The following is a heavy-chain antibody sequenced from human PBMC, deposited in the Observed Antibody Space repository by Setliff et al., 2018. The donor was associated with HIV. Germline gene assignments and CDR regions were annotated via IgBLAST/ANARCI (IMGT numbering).Heavy chain of an antibody. CDR3: ARGGLSGDYIFGFYY. CDR2: ISAYNGNT. CDR1: GYTFTSYG. Sequence: ASVKVSCKASGYTFTSYGISGVRQAPGQGLEWMGWISAYNGNTNYAQKLRGRVTMTPDTSTSTAYMELRSLRSDDTAVYYCARGGLSGDYIFGFYYWGQGTLVTVSS. J-gene: IGHJ4*02. V-gene: IGHV1-18*01. D-gene: IGHD4-17*01.